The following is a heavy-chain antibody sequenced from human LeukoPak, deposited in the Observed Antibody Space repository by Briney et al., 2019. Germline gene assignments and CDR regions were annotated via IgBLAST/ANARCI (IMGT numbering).Heavy chain of an antibody. D-gene: IGHD6-13*01. J-gene: IGHJ4*02. CDR3: ARELDSSSYSDF. CDR2: INHSGST. CDR1: GGSFSGYS. V-gene: IGHV4-34*01. Sequence: PSETLSLTCAVYGGSFSGYSWSWIRQPPGKGLEWVGEINHSGSTNYNPSSKSRVTISVNTSKTQYSLMYNSVTAADTAEYYCARELDSSSYSDFWGQGTLVTVSS.